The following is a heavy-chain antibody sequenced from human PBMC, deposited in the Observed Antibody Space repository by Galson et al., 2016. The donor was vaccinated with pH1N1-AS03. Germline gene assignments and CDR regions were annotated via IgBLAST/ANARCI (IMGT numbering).Heavy chain of an antibody. D-gene: IGHD3-3*01. V-gene: IGHV4-61*02. CDR2: IYTSGST. Sequence: LECIGRIYTSGSTYYNPSLKSRATISVDTSKNQFSLKLSSLTAADTAMYYCARFTMGAFDYWGQGTLVTVSS. J-gene: IGHJ4*02. CDR3: ARFTMGAFDY.